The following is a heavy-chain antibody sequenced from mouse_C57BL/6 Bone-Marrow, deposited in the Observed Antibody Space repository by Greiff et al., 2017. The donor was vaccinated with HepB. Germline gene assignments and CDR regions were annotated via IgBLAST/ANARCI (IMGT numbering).Heavy chain of an antibody. Sequence: VQLQQPGAELVKPGASVKLSCKASGYTFTSYWMYWVKQRPGQGLEWIGMIHPNSGSTNYNEKFKSKATLTVDKSSSTAYMLLSSLTSEYSAVYYCTRHYTSYYFDDWGQVTPLTVSS. CDR1: GYTFTSYW. V-gene: IGHV1-64*01. CDR3: TRHYTSYYFDD. J-gene: IGHJ2*01. D-gene: IGHD2-12*01. CDR2: IHPNSGST.